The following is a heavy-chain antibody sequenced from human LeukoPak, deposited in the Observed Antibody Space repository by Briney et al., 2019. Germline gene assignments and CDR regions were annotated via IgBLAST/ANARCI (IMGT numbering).Heavy chain of an antibody. CDR1: GFIFSDYF. Sequence: PGGSLRLSCAASGFIFSDYFMSWIRQAPGKGREWVSHISGSSSYTNSVDSVKGRFIISRDNAKGSLYLQMNSLRAEDTDVYYCARSVAAAIANIYYFDYWGRGALVTVSS. CDR3: ARSVAAAIANIYYFDY. J-gene: IGHJ4*02. CDR2: ISGSSSYT. V-gene: IGHV3-11*03. D-gene: IGHD6-13*01.